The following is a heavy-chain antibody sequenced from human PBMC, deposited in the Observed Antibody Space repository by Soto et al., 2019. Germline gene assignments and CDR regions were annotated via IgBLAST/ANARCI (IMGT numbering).Heavy chain of an antibody. CDR2: ISGDGYST. CDR1: GFSFNSFA. D-gene: IGHD3-22*01. J-gene: IGHJ4*02. CDR3: AKSSGYYDSRARFDY. V-gene: IGHV3-23*01. Sequence: EVQLSESGGGLVQPGGSLRLSCAASGFSFNSFAMSWVRQAPGKGLEWVSAISGDGYSTYYADSVKGRFTVSRDNSNNTHYLQMDSLRAEDTAVYYCAKSSGYYDSRARFDYWGQGSLVTVSS.